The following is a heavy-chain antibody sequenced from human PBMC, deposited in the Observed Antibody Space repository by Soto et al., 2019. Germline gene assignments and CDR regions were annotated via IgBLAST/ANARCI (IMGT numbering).Heavy chain of an antibody. CDR3: ARDTSRRYCGGDCYRSGFDS. Sequence: ASVKVSCKASGYTFTSYGISWVRQAPGQGLEWMGWISAYNGNTNYAQKLQGRVTMTTDTSTSTAYMELRSLRSDDTAVYYCARDTSRRYCGGDCYRSGFDSWGQGTLVTVSS. CDR1: GYTFTSYG. J-gene: IGHJ4*02. V-gene: IGHV1-18*01. D-gene: IGHD2-21*02. CDR2: ISAYNGNT.